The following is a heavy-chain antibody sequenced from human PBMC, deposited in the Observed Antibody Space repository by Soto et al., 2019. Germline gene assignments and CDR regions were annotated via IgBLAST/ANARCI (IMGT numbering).Heavy chain of an antibody. Sequence: SVKVSCKASGGTFSSYAINWVRQAPGQGLEWMGGIIPIFGTTNYAQKFRGRVTISADESTSTAYMELNSLRSEDTAMYYCARSYDSGSYGSFDPWGRGTRVTVSS. CDR1: GGTFSSYA. D-gene: IGHD3-10*01. J-gene: IGHJ5*02. CDR2: IIPIFGTT. V-gene: IGHV1-69*13. CDR3: ARSYDSGSYGSFDP.